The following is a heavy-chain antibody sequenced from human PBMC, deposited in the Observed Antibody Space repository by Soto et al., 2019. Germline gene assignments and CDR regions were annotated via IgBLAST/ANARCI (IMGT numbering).Heavy chain of an antibody. D-gene: IGHD3-3*01. Sequence: GGSLRLSCAASGFTFSSYGMSWVRQAPGKGLEWVSAISGSGGSTYYADSVKGRFTISRDNSKNTLYLQMNSLRAEDTAVYYCAKDGGDNYDFWSGYSYYYYYMDVWGKGTTVTVSS. CDR1: GFTFSSYG. J-gene: IGHJ6*03. CDR2: ISGSGGST. V-gene: IGHV3-23*01. CDR3: AKDGGDNYDFWSGYSYYYYYMDV.